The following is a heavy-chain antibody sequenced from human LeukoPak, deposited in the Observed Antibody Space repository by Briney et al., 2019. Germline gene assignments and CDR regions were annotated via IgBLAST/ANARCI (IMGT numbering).Heavy chain of an antibody. D-gene: IGHD2-15*01. J-gene: IGHJ6*02. CDR3: ARETLDIPYYYYGMDV. CDR2: INTNTGNP. V-gene: IGHV7-4-1*02. CDR1: GYTFTSYA. Sequence: GASVKVSCKASGYTFTSYAMNWVRQAPGQGLEWMGWINTNTGNPTYAQGFTGRFVFSLDTSVSTAYLQISSLKAEDTAVYYCARETLDIPYYYYGMDVWGQGTTVTVSS.